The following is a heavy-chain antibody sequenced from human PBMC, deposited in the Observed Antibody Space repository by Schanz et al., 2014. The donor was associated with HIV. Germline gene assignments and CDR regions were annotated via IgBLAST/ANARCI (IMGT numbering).Heavy chain of an antibody. Sequence: QVQLVESGGGVIQPGRSLRLSCAASGFTFSNYGMHWVRQAPGSGLEWVAVISYDGSNKYYGDSSKGRFTISRDNSKNTLYLQMNSLRPEDTAVYYCAKDAGGAMDVWGQGTTVTVSS. CDR2: ISYDGSNK. CDR1: GFTFSNYG. CDR3: AKDAGGAMDV. D-gene: IGHD3-16*01. V-gene: IGHV3-30*18. J-gene: IGHJ6*02.